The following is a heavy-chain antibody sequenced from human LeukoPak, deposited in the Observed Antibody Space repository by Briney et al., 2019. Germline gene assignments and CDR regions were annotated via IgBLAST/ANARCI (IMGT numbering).Heavy chain of an antibody. D-gene: IGHD6-13*01. CDR1: GYSFTSYW. CDR2: IYPGDSDT. CDR3: ARVVAAAGSFYYFDY. J-gene: IGHJ4*02. V-gene: IGHV5-51*01. Sequence: GESLKISCEGSGYSFTSYWIGWVRQMPGKGLEWMGIIYPGDSDTRYSPSFQGQVTISADKSISTAYLQWSSLKASDTAMYYCARVVAAAGSFYYFDYWGQGTLVTVSS.